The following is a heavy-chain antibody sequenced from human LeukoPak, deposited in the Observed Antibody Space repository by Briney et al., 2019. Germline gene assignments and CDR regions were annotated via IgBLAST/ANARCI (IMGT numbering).Heavy chain of an antibody. Sequence: SETLSLTCAVSGYSISSGYYWGWIWQPPGKELKWIGSIYHSGSTYYNPSLKSRVTISVDTSKNQFSLKLSSVTAADTAVYYCASLYYDILTGYPEGYFDLWGRGTLVTVSS. CDR3: ASLYYDILTGYPEGYFDL. J-gene: IGHJ2*01. D-gene: IGHD3-9*01. V-gene: IGHV4-38-2*01. CDR2: IYHSGST. CDR1: GYSISSGYY.